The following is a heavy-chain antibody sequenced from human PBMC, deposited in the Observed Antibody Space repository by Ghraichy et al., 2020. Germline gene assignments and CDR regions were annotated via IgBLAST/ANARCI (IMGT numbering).Heavy chain of an antibody. CDR2: ISGSGGST. CDR1: GFTFSSFA. D-gene: IGHD2-8*01. J-gene: IGHJ4*02. CDR3: AKDPGYCTNAVCYIFDY. Sequence: GGSLRLSCAASGFTFSSFAMSWVRQAPGKGLEWVSTISGSGGSTYYADSVKGRFTISRDNSKNTLYLQMNSLRAEDTAVYYCAKDPGYCTNAVCYIFDYWGQGTLVTVSS. V-gene: IGHV3-23*01.